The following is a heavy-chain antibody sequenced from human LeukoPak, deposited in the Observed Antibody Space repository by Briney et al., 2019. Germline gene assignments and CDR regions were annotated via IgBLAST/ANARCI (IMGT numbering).Heavy chain of an antibody. Sequence: ASVKVSCKASGYTFTSYYMHWVRQAPGHGLEWMGIINPSGGSTSYAQKFQGRVTMTRDVSTSTVYMELSSLRSEDTAVYYCARGVMITFGGVIVPLDYWGQGTLVTVSS. J-gene: IGHJ4*02. V-gene: IGHV1-46*01. D-gene: IGHD3-16*02. CDR3: ARGVMITFGGVIVPLDY. CDR1: GYTFTSYY. CDR2: INPSGGST.